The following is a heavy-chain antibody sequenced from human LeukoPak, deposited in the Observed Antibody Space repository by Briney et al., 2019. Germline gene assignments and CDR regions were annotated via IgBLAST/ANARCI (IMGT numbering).Heavy chain of an antibody. D-gene: IGHD3-9*01. CDR3: ARDDYDILTLPF. Sequence: GGSLRLSCAASGSTFDDYGMSWVRQALGKGLEWVSGINWNGGSTGYADSVKGRFTISRDNAKNSLYLQMNSLRAEDTALYYCARDDYDILTLPFWGQGTMVTVSS. V-gene: IGHV3-20*04. CDR1: GSTFDDYG. J-gene: IGHJ3*01. CDR2: INWNGGST.